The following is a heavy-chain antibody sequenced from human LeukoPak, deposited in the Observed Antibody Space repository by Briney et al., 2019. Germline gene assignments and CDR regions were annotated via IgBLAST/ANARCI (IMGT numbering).Heavy chain of an antibody. CDR2: INPNSGGT. CDR3: ARASKITMVRGAPHL. V-gene: IGHV1-2*02. Sequence: GASVKVSCKASGYTFTGYYMHWVRQAPGQGLEWMGWINPNSGGTNYAQKFQGRVTMTRDTSISTAYMELSRLRSDDTAVYYCARASKITMVRGAPHLWGQGTLVTVSS. D-gene: IGHD3-10*01. CDR1: GYTFTGYY. J-gene: IGHJ5*02.